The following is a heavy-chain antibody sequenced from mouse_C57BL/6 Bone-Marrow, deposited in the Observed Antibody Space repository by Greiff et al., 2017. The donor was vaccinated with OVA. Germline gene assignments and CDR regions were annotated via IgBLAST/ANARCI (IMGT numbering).Heavy chain of an antibody. V-gene: IGHV1-69*01. CDR1: GYTFTSYW. CDR3: ARWGFAY. J-gene: IGHJ3*01. Sequence: QVQLQQSGAELVMPGASVKLSCKASGYTFTSYWMNWVKQRPGQGLEWIGEIDPSDSYTNYNQKFKGKSTLTVDKSSSTAYMQLSSLTSEDSAVYYCARWGFAYWGQGTLVTVSA. CDR2: IDPSDSYT.